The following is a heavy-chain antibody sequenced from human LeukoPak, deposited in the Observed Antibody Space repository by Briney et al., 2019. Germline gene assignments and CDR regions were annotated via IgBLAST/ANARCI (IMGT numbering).Heavy chain of an antibody. J-gene: IGHJ2*01. CDR2: ISTYNDHA. CDR1: GFTFNTYA. D-gene: IGHD2-8*01. V-gene: IGHV1-18*01. CDR3: ARQYQYCTSGLRSRPMWHFDV. Sequence: GASVKVSCKASGFTFNTYAISWVRQAPGQGLEWMGWISTYNDHANYAQKFQDRVSMTTDTPTSTAYMDLRNLRSDDTAVYYCARQYQYCTSGLRSRPMWHFDVWGRGTLVTVS.